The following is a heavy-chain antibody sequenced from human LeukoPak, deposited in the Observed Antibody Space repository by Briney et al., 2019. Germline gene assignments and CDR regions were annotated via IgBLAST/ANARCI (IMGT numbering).Heavy chain of an antibody. CDR2: IYHSGST. V-gene: IGHV4-38-2*01. D-gene: IGHD3-9*01. CDR1: GYSISSGYY. Sequence: PSETLSLTCAVSGYSISSGYYWGWIRQPPGQGLEWIGSIYHSGSTYYNPSLKSRVTISVDTSKNQFSLKLSSVTAADTAVYYCARALRYFDWLGNYFDYWGQGTLVTVSS. J-gene: IGHJ4*02. CDR3: ARALRYFDWLGNYFDY.